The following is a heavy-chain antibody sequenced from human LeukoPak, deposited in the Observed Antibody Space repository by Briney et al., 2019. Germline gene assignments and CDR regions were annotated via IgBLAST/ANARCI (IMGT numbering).Heavy chain of an antibody. J-gene: IGHJ5*02. CDR3: ARVAAAGFAYDKFDP. CDR1: GYTXTSYY. Sequence: ASVKVSCKASGYTXTSYYMHWVRQAPGQGLEWMGIIYPSGASTNYAQKFQGRVNMTRDTSTNTVYMELGSLRSEDTAVYYCARVAAAGFAYDKFDPWGQGTLVTVSS. CDR2: IYPSGAST. D-gene: IGHD6-13*01. V-gene: IGHV1-46*01.